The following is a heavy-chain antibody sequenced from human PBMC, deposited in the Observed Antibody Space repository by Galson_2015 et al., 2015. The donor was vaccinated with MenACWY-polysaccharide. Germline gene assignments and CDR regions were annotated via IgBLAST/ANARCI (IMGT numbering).Heavy chain of an antibody. V-gene: IGHV3-23*01. J-gene: IGHJ4*02. Sequence: SLRLSCAASGFTFSSYAMSWVRQAPGRGLEWVSAISGSGGSTYYADSVKGRFTISRDNSKNTLYLQMNSLRAEDTAVYYCAKANGVVVPAAIEYWGQGTLVTVSS. CDR3: AKANGVVVPAAIEY. CDR1: GFTFSSYA. CDR2: ISGSGGST. D-gene: IGHD2-2*02.